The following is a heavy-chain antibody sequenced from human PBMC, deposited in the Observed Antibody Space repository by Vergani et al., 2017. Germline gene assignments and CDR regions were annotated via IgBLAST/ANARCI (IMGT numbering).Heavy chain of an antibody. Sequence: EVQLVESGGGLVQPGRSLRLSCAASGFTFDDYAMHWVRQAPGKGLEWVSGISWNSGSIGYADSVKGRFTISRDNAKNSLYLQMNSLRAEDTAVYYCAREGMATISYDSWGQGTLVTVSS. CDR1: GFTFDDYA. D-gene: IGHD5-24*01. V-gene: IGHV3-9*01. J-gene: IGHJ4*02. CDR2: ISWNSGSI. CDR3: AREGMATISYDS.